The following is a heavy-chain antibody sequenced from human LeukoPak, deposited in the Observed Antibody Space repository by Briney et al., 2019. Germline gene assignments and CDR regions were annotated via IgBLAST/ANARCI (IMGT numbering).Heavy chain of an antibody. CDR1: GFPFSVYE. CDR3: ALLAVASDFDY. V-gene: IGHV3-48*03. D-gene: IGHD6-19*01. CDR2: IASSGTTR. J-gene: IGHJ4*02. Sequence: PGGSLRPSCAVSGFPFSVYEMNWVRQAPGKGLEWVSNIASSGTTRYYADSVKGRFSISRDNAENSLYLQMNSLRVEDTGIYYCALLAVASDFDYWGQGALVTVSS.